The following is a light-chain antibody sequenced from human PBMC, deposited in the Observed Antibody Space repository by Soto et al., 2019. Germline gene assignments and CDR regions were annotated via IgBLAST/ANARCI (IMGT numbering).Light chain of an antibody. CDR2: DVS. CDR1: SSDVGGYNY. CDR3: SSYTTSNTLEVV. V-gene: IGLV2-14*01. J-gene: IGLJ2*01. Sequence: QPVLTQPASVSGSPGQSITISCTGTSSDVGGYNYVSWYQQHPGEAPKLMIYDVSNRPSGVSNRFSGSKSGNTASLTISGLQAEDEADYYCSSYTTSNTLEVVFGGGTKLTVL.